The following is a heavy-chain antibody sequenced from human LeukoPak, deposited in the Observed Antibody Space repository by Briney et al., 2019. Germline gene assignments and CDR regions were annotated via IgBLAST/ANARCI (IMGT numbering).Heavy chain of an antibody. D-gene: IGHD3-22*01. J-gene: IGHJ5*02. CDR1: GYTFTSYG. V-gene: IGHV1-18*01. CDR2: ISGYNGYT. Sequence: SVTVSCKASGYTFTSYGISWVRPAPGQGLEWMGLISGYNGYTHYAHNLQGRVAMTTDTSTSTAYMELRSLRSDDTAVYYCARDEARYSSGYYPNWFDPWGQGTLVTVSS. CDR3: ARDEARYSSGYYPNWFDP.